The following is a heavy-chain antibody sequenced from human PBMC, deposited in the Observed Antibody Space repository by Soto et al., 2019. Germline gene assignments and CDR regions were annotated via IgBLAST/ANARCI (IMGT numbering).Heavy chain of an antibody. CDR2: IYYSGST. V-gene: IGHV4-59*01. Sequence: LSLTCTVSGGSISSYYWSWIRQPPGKGLEWIGYIYYSGSTNYNPSLKSRATISVDTSKNQFSLKLSSVTAADTAVYYCARVGKRGYSYGGAFDIWGQGTMVTVSS. D-gene: IGHD5-18*01. CDR1: GGSISSYY. J-gene: IGHJ3*02. CDR3: ARVGKRGYSYGGAFDI.